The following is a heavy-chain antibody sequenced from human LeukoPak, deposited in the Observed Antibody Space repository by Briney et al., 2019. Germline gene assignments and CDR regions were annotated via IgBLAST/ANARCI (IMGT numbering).Heavy chain of an antibody. V-gene: IGHV3-7*03. CDR1: GFTFSSYW. Sequence: GGPLRLSCAASGFTFSSYWMSWLRQAPEKGVEWVTNITQDGSTKYYVDSVKGGFTISRDNAKNSLYLQMNSLRAEDTAVYYCARDSWDYYGSGSYYRTCYYYGMDVWGKGTTVTVSS. D-gene: IGHD3-10*01. CDR2: ITQDGSTK. CDR3: ARDSWDYYGSGSYYRTCYYYGMDV. J-gene: IGHJ6*04.